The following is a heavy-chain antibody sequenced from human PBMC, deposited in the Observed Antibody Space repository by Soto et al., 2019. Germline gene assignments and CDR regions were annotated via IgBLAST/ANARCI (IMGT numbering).Heavy chain of an antibody. Sequence: GGSLRLSCAAPGFTFSNAWMSWVRQAPGKGLEWVGRIKSKTDGGTTDYAAPVKGRFTISRGDSKNTLYLQMNSLKTEDTAVYYCTTGIDSSGYYYYYGMDVWGQGTTVTVSS. CDR3: TTGIDSSGYYYYYGMDV. CDR2: IKSKTDGGTT. CDR1: GFTFSNAW. D-gene: IGHD3-22*01. J-gene: IGHJ6*02. V-gene: IGHV3-15*01.